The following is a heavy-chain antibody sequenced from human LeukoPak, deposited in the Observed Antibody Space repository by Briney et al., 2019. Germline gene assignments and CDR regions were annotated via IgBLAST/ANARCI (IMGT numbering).Heavy chain of an antibody. CDR1: GFPFSSYG. V-gene: IGHV3-33*01. Sequence: GGSLRLSCAASGFPFSSYGMHWVRQAPGKGLEWVAVIWYDGSNKYYGDAVTGRFTISRDNSKNMLYLQLNSLRGEDTAIYYCARDIWSGSMYYFDHWGQGTLVTVSS. CDR3: ARDIWSGSMYYFDH. J-gene: IGHJ4*02. CDR2: IWYDGSNK. D-gene: IGHD3-3*01.